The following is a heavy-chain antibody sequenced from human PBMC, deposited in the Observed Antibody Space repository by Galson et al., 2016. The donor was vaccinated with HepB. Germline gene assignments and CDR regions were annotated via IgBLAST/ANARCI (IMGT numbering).Heavy chain of an antibody. CDR2: ITSSSSFV. CDR1: GFTFSSYS. Sequence: SLRLSCAASGFTFSSYSMNWVRQAPGKGLEWISYITSSSSFVSYADSVKGRFTISRDNAKNSVNLQMNSLRVEDTAVYYCVRDHHDAFDMWGQGTMVTVSS. V-gene: IGHV3-21*06. J-gene: IGHJ3*02. CDR3: VRDHHDAFDM.